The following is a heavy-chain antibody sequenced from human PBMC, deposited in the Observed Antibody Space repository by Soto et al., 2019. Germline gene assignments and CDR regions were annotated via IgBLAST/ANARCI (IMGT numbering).Heavy chain of an antibody. CDR2: ISGSGGST. V-gene: IGHV3-23*01. CDR1: GFTFSSYA. J-gene: IGHJ6*03. Sequence: GGSLRLSCAASGFTFSSYAMSWVRQAPGKGLEWVSAISGSGGSTYYADSVKGRFTISRDNSKNTLYLQMNSLRAEDTAVYYCAKGWGYCSSTSCQREYYYYMDVWGKGTTVTVSS. CDR3: AKGWGYCSSTSCQREYYYYMDV. D-gene: IGHD2-2*01.